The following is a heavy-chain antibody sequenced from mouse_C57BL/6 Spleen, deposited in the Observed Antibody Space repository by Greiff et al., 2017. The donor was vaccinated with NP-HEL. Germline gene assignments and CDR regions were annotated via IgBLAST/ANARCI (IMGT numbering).Heavy chain of an antibody. CDR3: TRGLFGDAMDY. CDR2: ISSGGDYI. D-gene: IGHD3-1*01. J-gene: IGHJ4*01. V-gene: IGHV5-9-1*02. CDR1: GFTFSSYA. Sequence: DVQLVESGEGLVKPGGSLKLSCAASGFTFSSYAMSWVRQTPEKRLEWVAYISSGGDYIYYADTVKGRFTISRDNARNTLYLQMSSLKSEDTAMYYCTRGLFGDAMDYWGQGTSVTVSS.